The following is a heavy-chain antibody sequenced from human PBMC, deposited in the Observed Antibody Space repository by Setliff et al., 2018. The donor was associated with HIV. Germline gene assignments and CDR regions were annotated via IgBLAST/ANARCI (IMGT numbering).Heavy chain of an antibody. Sequence: GESLKISCKASGYSFTNYWIGWVRQMPGKGLEWMGIIYPGDSDPRYSPSFQGQVTISADKSISTAYLQWSSLKASDTAMYYCASTNPSGDSSSSGAFDIWGQGTMVTVSS. V-gene: IGHV5-51*01. CDR1: GYSFTNYW. CDR2: IYPGDSDP. J-gene: IGHJ3*02. D-gene: IGHD6-13*01. CDR3: ASTNPSGDSSSSGAFDI.